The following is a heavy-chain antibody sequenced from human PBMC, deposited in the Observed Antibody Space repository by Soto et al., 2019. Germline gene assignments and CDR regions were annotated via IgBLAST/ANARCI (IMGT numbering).Heavy chain of an antibody. CDR1: GFSFSSYG. CDR3: AKRDSSGSYYFDY. J-gene: IGHJ4*02. V-gene: IGHV3-23*01. Sequence: GGSLRLSCAASGFSFSSYGMSWVRRAPGKGLEWASTISVGGGGTFYADSVKGRFTISRDNSRNTLNLQMNSLRAEDTAVYYCAKRDSSGSYYFDYWGQGA. D-gene: IGHD3-22*01. CDR2: ISVGGGGT.